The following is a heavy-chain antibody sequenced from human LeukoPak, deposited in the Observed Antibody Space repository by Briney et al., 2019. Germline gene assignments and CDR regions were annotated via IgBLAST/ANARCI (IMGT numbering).Heavy chain of an antibody. CDR1: GYSFTTFH. Sequence: ASVKVSCKAAGYSFTTFHINWVRQAPGQGLEWMGIINPSGGSTSYAQKFQGRVTMTRDTSTSTVYMELSSLRSEDTAVYYCAREGYDSSGYSLGYMDVWGKGTTVTISS. CDR3: AREGYDSSGYSLGYMDV. CDR2: INPSGGST. D-gene: IGHD3-22*01. J-gene: IGHJ6*03. V-gene: IGHV1-46*01.